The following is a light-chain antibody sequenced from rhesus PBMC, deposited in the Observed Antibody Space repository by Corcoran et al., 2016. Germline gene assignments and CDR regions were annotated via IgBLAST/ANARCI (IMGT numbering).Light chain of an antibody. Sequence: DIQMTQSPSSLSASVGDRVTFTCRASQAIKNYVSWYQQKPGKAPKPLIFYTSSLETGVPSRFRGSRSWTDYILTISSLQPADFATDYGQQYENFPPTFGGGTKVDLK. J-gene: IGKJ4*01. CDR3: QQYENFPPT. CDR2: YTS. CDR1: QAIKNY. V-gene: IGKV1-66*01.